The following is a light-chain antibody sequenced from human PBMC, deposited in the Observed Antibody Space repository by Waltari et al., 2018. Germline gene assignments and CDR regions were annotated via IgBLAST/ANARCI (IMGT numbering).Light chain of an antibody. J-gene: IGKJ1*01. Sequence: EIVLTQSPGTLSGSPGERVTLTCRASQSVSSTLAWYQQKHGQAPRLLIYDASTRATGIPDRFSGSGSGTDFSLTISRLEPEDFAVYYCQKYGTLPATFGQGTKVEIK. CDR3: QKYGTLPAT. CDR1: QSVSST. CDR2: DAS. V-gene: IGKV3-20*01.